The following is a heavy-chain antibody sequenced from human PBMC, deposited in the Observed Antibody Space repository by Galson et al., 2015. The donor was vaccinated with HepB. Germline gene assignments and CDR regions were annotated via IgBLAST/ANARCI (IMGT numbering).Heavy chain of an antibody. D-gene: IGHD3-16*01. CDR1: GFTFSSYS. CDR2: ISSSSSYI. J-gene: IGHJ4*02. Sequence: SLRLSCAASGFTFSSYSMNWVRQAPGKGLEWVSSISSSSSYIYYADSVKGRFTISRDNAKNSLYLQMNSLRAEDTAVYYCARDRGSFDFDYWGQGTLVTVSS. V-gene: IGHV3-21*01. CDR3: ARDRGSFDFDY.